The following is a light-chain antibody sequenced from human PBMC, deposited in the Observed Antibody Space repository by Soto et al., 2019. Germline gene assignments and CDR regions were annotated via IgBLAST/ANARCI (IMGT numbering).Light chain of an antibody. Sequence: QSVLTQPASVSGSPGQSITISCTGVSSDLGGYNYVSWYQQHPGKAPKLMIFDVSDRPSGVSNRFSASKSGNTASLTISGLQAEDEADYFCSSYASSTTLVIFGGGTKLTVL. CDR3: SSYASSTTLVI. V-gene: IGLV2-14*03. CDR2: DVS. CDR1: SSDLGGYNY. J-gene: IGLJ2*01.